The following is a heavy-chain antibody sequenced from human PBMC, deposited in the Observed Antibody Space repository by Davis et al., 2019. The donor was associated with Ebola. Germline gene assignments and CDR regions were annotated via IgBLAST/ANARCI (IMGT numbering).Heavy chain of an antibody. CDR1: GFTFSSYS. V-gene: IGHV3-48*02. Sequence: GESLKISCAASGFTFSSYSMNWVRQAPGKGLEWVSYISNTNSTVYYADSVKGRFTISRDNAKNSLYLQMNSLRDEDTAVYYCARVVTLSGNYGMDVWGQGTTVTVSS. J-gene: IGHJ6*02. D-gene: IGHD3-3*01. CDR3: ARVVTLSGNYGMDV. CDR2: ISNTNSTV.